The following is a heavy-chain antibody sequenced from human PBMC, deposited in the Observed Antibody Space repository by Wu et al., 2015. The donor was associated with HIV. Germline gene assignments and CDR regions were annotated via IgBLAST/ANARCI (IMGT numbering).Heavy chain of an antibody. CDR3: ARDPAYCSGGSCYYFDY. CDR2: INPNSGGT. Sequence: QVRLVQSGPEVRKPGASVKVSCKTSGYTFTDYYMHWVRQAPGQGLEWMGWINPNSGGTNYAQKFQGRVTMTRDTSISTAYMELSRLRSDDTAVYYCARDPAYCSGGSCYYFDYWGQGTLVTVSS. D-gene: IGHD2-15*01. CDR1: GYTFTDYY. V-gene: IGHV1-2*02. J-gene: IGHJ4*02.